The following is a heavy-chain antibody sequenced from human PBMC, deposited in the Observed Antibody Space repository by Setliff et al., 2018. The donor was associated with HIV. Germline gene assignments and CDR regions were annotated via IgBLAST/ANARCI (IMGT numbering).Heavy chain of an antibody. V-gene: IGHV4-31*03. CDR3: ARDRYAGEIDY. CDR1: GDSISSGGSP. CDR2: IYYSGST. D-gene: IGHD3-10*01. Sequence: SETLTLTCTVSGDSISSGGSPWTWIRQHPGKGLEWIGYIYYSGSTVYNPSLKSRVTISVDPFKNQFSLRMSSVTAADTAVYYCARDRYAGEIDYWGQGTLVTVSS. J-gene: IGHJ4*02.